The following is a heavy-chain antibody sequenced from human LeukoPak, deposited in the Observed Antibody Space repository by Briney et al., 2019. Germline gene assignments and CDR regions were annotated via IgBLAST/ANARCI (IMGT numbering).Heavy chain of an antibody. CDR2: ISSSGSTI. D-gene: IGHD2-2*01. V-gene: IGHV3-48*03. J-gene: IGHJ4*02. Sequence: PGGSLRLSCAASGFTFSSYEMNWVRQAPGKGLEWVSYISSSGSTIYYADSVKGRFTISRDNAKNSLYLQMNSLRAEDTAVYYCARVGWGKYQLPNYFDYWGQGTLVTVSS. CDR3: ARVGWGKYQLPNYFDY. CDR1: GFTFSSYE.